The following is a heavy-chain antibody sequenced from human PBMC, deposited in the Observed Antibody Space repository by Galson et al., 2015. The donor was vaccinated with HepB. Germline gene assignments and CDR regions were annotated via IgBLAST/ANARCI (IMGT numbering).Heavy chain of an antibody. CDR1: GGTFSSYA. Sequence: SVKVSCKASGGTFSSYAISWVRQAPGQGLEWMGWISAYTGNTNYAQKLQGRVTMTTDTSTSTAYMELKSLRSDATAVYYCAREEERDGSNDYWGQGTLVTVSS. J-gene: IGHJ4*02. V-gene: IGHV1-18*01. D-gene: IGHD5-24*01. CDR2: ISAYTGNT. CDR3: AREEERDGSNDY.